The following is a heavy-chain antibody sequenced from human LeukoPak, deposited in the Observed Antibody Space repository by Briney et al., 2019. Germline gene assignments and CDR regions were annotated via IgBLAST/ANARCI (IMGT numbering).Heavy chain of an antibody. V-gene: IGHV3-7*01. D-gene: IGHD2-21*02. CDR3: ARYCGGDCYGMDV. CDR1: GFTFGSYW. Sequence: GGSLRLSCTASGFTFGSYWMSWVRQAPGKGLEWVANIKQDGSEKDYVDSVKGRFTISRDNPKNSLYLQMNSLRAEDTAVYYCARYCGGDCYGMDVGGRGPTVTVSS. J-gene: IGHJ6*02. CDR2: IKQDGSEK.